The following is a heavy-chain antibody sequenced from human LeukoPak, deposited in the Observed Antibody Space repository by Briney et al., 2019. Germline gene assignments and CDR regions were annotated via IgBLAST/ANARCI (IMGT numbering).Heavy chain of an antibody. CDR3: ARVEDCTNGVCPFDY. D-gene: IGHD2-8*01. CDR2: IIPILGIA. J-gene: IGHJ4*02. V-gene: IGHV1-69*04. CDR1: GGTFSTYA. Sequence: SVKVSCKASGGTFSTYAVNWVRQAPGQGLEWMGKIIPILGIANYAQKFQGRVTITADKSTNTAYMELSSLRSEDTAVYYCARVEDCTNGVCPFDYWGQGTLVTVSS.